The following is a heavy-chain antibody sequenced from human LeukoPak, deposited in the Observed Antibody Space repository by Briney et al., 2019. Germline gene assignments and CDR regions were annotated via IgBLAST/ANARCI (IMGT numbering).Heavy chain of an antibody. V-gene: IGHV3-66*02. Sequence: PGGSLRLSCAASGFTVSSNYMSWVRQAPGKGLEWVSVIYSGGSTYYADSVKGRFTISRDNPKNTLYLQMNSLRAEDTAVYYCASESAGIAAAKTDYWGQGTLVTVSS. CDR2: IYSGGST. CDR3: ASESAGIAAAKTDY. J-gene: IGHJ4*02. D-gene: IGHD6-13*01. CDR1: GFTVSSNY.